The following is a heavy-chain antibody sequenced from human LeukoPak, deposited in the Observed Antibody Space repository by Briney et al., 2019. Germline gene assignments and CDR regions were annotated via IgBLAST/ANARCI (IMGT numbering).Heavy chain of an antibody. V-gene: IGHV4-34*01. Sequence: PSETLSLTCAVYGGSFSGYYWSWIRHPPGKGLEWIGEINHSGSTNYNPSLKSRVTISVDTSKNQFSLKLSSVTAADTAVYYCARFEKNSSGRYNWFDPWGQGTLVTVSS. D-gene: IGHD3-22*01. CDR1: GGSFSGYY. CDR3: ARFEKNSSGRYNWFDP. CDR2: INHSGST. J-gene: IGHJ5*02.